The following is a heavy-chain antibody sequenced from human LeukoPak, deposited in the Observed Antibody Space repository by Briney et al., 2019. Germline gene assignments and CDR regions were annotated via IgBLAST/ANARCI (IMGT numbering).Heavy chain of an antibody. CDR2: IYYSGST. CDR3: ARRNCSGGSCRNYYGMDV. V-gene: IGHV4-59*08. D-gene: IGHD2-15*01. J-gene: IGHJ6*02. CDR1: GGSISSYY. Sequence: SETLSLTCTVSGGSISSYYWSWLRQPPGKGLEWIGYIYYSGSTNYNPSLKSRVTTSVDTSKNQFSLKLSSVTAADTAVYYCARRNCSGGSCRNYYGMDVWGQGTTVTVSS.